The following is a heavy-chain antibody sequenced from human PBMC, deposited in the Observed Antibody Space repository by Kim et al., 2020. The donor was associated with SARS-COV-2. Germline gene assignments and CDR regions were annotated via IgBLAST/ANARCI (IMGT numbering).Heavy chain of an antibody. J-gene: IGHJ4*02. CDR2: ISNDGSNK. V-gene: IGHV3-30*18. Sequence: GGSLRLSCAASGFTFNRYDMHWVRQTPGKGLEWVATISNDGSNKYYGDSVKGRFIISRDNSKNTLYLQMNSLRAEDTALYYCANGFLFDYWGQGNLVTVSS. CDR3: ANGFLFDY. D-gene: IGHD3-10*01. CDR1: GFTFNRYD.